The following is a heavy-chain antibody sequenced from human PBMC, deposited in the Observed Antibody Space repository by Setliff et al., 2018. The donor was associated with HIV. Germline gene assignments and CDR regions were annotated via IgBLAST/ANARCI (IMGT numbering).Heavy chain of an antibody. Sequence: SETLSLTCSVSGGSMSSGDYYWSWIRQHPGKGLEWIGYIYYSGTTYYNPSLKSRVAISVDTSRSQFSLKLRSVTAADTAVYYCARHKTNYDFYAFDVWGQGTMVTVSS. D-gene: IGHD3-3*01. V-gene: IGHV4-30-4*08. CDR3: ARHKTNYDFYAFDV. CDR1: GGSMSSGDYY. J-gene: IGHJ3*01. CDR2: IYYSGTT.